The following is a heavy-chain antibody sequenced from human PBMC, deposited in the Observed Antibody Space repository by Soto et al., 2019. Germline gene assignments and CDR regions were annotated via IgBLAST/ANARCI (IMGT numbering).Heavy chain of an antibody. V-gene: IGHV1-69*13. D-gene: IGHD2-15*01. CDR2: IIPIFGTA. CDR3: AVSGYCSGGSCYHYFDY. CDR1: GGTFSSYA. Sequence: SVKVSCKASGGTFSSYAISWVRQAPGQGLEWMGGIIPIFGTANYAQKFQGRVTITADESTSTAYMELSSLRSEDTAVYYCAVSGYCSGGSCYHYFDYWGQGTLVTVSS. J-gene: IGHJ4*02.